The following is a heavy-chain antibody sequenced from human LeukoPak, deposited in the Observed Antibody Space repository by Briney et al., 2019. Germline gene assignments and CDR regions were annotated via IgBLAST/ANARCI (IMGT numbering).Heavy chain of an antibody. D-gene: IGHD4-17*01. CDR2: INPNSGGT. CDR3: ARARVGEVFDY. V-gene: IGHV1-2*02. CDR1: GYTFTSYY. J-gene: IGHJ4*02. Sequence: GASVKVSCKASGYTFTSYYMHWVRQAPGQRLEWMGWINPNSGGTNYAQKFQGRVTMTRDTSISTAYMELSRLKSDDTAVYYCARARVGEVFDYWGQGTLVTVSS.